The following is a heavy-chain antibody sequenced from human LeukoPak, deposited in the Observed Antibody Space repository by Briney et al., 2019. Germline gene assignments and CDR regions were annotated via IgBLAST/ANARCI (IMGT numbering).Heavy chain of an antibody. D-gene: IGHD3-10*01. CDR1: GYTFTNYA. CDR3: ARWDNYYGSGANNWFDP. V-gene: IGHV1-69*13. Sequence: ASVKVSCKASGYTFTNYAMNWVRQAPGQGLEWMGGIIPIFGTANYAQKFQGRVTITADESTSTAYMELSSLRSEDTAVYYCARWDNYYGSGANNWFDPWGQGTLVTVSS. J-gene: IGHJ5*02. CDR2: IIPIFGTA.